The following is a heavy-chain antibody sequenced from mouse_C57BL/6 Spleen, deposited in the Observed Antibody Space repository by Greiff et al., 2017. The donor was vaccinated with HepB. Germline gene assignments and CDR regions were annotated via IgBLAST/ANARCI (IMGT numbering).Heavy chain of an antibody. J-gene: IGHJ3*01. D-gene: IGHD1-1*01. Sequence: VQLQQSGPELVKPGASVKISCKASGYAFSSSWMNWVKQRPGKGLEWIGRIYPGDGDTNYNGKFKGKATLTADKSSSTAYMQLSSLTSEDSAVYLCARSDYYGSSSAWFAYWGQGTLVTVSA. V-gene: IGHV1-82*01. CDR1: GYAFSSSW. CDR2: IYPGDGDT. CDR3: ARSDYYGSSSAWFAY.